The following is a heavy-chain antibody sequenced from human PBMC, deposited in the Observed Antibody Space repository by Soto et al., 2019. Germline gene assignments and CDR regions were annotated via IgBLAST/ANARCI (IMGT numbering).Heavy chain of an antibody. V-gene: IGHV1-69*02. Sequence: QVQLVQSGAEVREPGSSVRVSCKASGGRLDSLTISWVRHAPGQGLEWMGRIIPVVSMASSAEKFQDRMKIDADKSTNTIYMEVTNLRSEDTAMYYCVGPMLEAREPLGQGT. CDR1: GGRLDSLT. CDR2: IIPVVSMA. D-gene: IGHD1-1*01. CDR3: VGPMLEAREP. J-gene: IGHJ5*02.